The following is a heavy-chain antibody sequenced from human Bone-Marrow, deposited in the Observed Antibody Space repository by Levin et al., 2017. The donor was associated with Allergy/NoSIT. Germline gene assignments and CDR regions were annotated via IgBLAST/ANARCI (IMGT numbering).Heavy chain of an antibody. V-gene: IGHV1-2*06. CDR3: AGTTVVPAGLNNWFDP. Sequence: GESLKISCKASGYTFTGYYMHWVRQAPGQGLEWMGRINPNSGGTNYAQKFQGRVTMTRDPSISTAYMELSRLRSDDPAVYYCAGTTVVPAGLNNWFDPWGQGTLVTVSS. CDR1: GYTFTGYY. J-gene: IGHJ5*02. CDR2: INPNSGGT. D-gene: IGHD2-2*01.